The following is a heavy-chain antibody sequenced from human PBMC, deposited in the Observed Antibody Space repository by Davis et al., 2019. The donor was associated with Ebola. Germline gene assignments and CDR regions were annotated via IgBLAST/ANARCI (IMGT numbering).Heavy chain of an antibody. D-gene: IGHD1-1*01. CDR3: ARAQFPTTSDH. CDR1: GYTFTSYA. Sequence: ASVKVSCKASGYTFTSYAMHWVRQAPGQRLEWMGWINAGNGNTKYSQKFQGRVTITRDTSASTAYMEVGSLRSDDTAVYFCARAQFPTTSDHWGQGTLVTVSS. J-gene: IGHJ4*02. CDR2: INAGNGNT. V-gene: IGHV1-3*01.